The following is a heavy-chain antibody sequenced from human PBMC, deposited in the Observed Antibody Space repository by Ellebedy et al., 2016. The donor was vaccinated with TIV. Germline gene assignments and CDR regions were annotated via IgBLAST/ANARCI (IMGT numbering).Heavy chain of an antibody. J-gene: IGHJ4*02. V-gene: IGHV3-74*01. CDR3: ARDLGEKTSTVFDY. CDR2: IDTDGSST. Sequence: GESLKISCAASGFTFSSYTMNWVRQAPGKGLVWVSRIDTDGSSTTYADSVKGRFTISRDNAKNSLYLQMNSLRDEDTAVYYCARDLGEKTSTVFDYWGQGTLVTVSS. D-gene: IGHD3-16*01. CDR1: GFTFSSYT.